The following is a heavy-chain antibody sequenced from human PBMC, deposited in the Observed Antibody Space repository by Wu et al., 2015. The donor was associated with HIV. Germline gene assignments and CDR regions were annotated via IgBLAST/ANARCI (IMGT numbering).Heavy chain of an antibody. CDR3: AHSENDWLLVDY. V-gene: IGHV1-2*02. Sequence: QVQLVQSGAEVKKPGASVKVSCKASRSTFTGYHLHWVRQAPGQGLEWMGWINPNSGGTKYAQKFQGRVTMTRGTSISTAYLELSRLKSDDTAMYYCAHSENDWLLVDYWGQGTLVTVSS. CDR1: RSTFTGYH. J-gene: IGHJ4*02. D-gene: IGHD3-9*01. CDR2: INPNSGGT.